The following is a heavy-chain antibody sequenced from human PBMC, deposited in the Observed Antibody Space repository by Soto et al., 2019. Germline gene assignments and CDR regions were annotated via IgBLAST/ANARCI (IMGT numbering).Heavy chain of an antibody. D-gene: IGHD3-10*01. Sequence: QVQLQQWGAGLLKPSETLSLTCAVYGGSFSGYYWSWIRQPPGKGLEWIGEINHSGSTNYNPSLKSRVTISVDTSKTQFSLKLSSVTAADTAVDYCASGYGRNFDYWGQGTLVTVSS. V-gene: IGHV4-34*01. CDR2: INHSGST. CDR1: GGSFSGYY. J-gene: IGHJ4*02. CDR3: ASGYGRNFDY.